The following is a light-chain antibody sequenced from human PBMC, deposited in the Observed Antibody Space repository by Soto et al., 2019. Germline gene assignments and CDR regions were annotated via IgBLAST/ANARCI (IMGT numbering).Light chain of an antibody. CDR1: SSDVGGYNY. V-gene: IGLV2-14*01. CDR2: EVS. J-gene: IGLJ2*01. CDR3: SSYTSSSTLVV. Sequence: QSALTQPASVSGSPGQSITISCTGNSSDVGGYNYVSWYQQHPGKAPKLMIYEVSNRPSGVSNRFSGSKSGNTASLTISGLQAEDEADYYCSSYTSSSTLVVFGGGTKLNVL.